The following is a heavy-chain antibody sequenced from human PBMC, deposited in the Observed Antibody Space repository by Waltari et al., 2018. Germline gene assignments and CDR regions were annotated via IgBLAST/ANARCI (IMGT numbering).Heavy chain of an antibody. V-gene: IGHV3-74*01. J-gene: IGHJ2*01. Sequence: EVQLVESGGGLVQPGGSLRLSCAASGFTYSIAWSHLARQAPGKGLVWVSRSNSDGSSTSYADSVKGRFTISKDNAKNTVYLQMNSLRAEDTAIYYCARGARRTTVTTGWWYFDLWGRGTLVTVSS. CDR3: ARGARRTTVTTGWWYFDL. CDR1: GFTYSIAW. D-gene: IGHD4-17*01. CDR2: SNSDGSST.